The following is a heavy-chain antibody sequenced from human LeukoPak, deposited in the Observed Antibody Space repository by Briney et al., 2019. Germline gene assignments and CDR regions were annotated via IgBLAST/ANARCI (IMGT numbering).Heavy chain of an antibody. CDR3: ATSPFWDSSGYYY. CDR2: IYYSGST. Sequence: PSETLSLTCTVSGGSISSYYWSWIRQPPGKGLEWIGYIYYSGSTNYNPSLKSRVTISVDTSKNQFSLKLSSVTAADTAVYYCATSPFWDSSGYYYWGQGTLVTVSS. D-gene: IGHD3-22*01. V-gene: IGHV4-59*12. CDR1: GGSISSYY. J-gene: IGHJ4*02.